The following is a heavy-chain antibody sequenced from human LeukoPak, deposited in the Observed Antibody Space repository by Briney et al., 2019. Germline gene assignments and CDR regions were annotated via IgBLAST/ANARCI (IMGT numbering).Heavy chain of an antibody. V-gene: IGHV3-21*01. Sequence: PGGSLRLSCAASGFTFSSYSMNWVRQAPGKGLEWVSSISSSSSYIYYADSVKGRFTISRDNAKNSLYLQMNSLRAEDTAVYYCARAGEPGYYYDSSGYLFRGDAFDIWGQGTMVTVSS. CDR2: ISSSSSYI. D-gene: IGHD3-22*01. CDR1: GFTFSSYS. J-gene: IGHJ3*02. CDR3: ARAGEPGYYYDSSGYLFRGDAFDI.